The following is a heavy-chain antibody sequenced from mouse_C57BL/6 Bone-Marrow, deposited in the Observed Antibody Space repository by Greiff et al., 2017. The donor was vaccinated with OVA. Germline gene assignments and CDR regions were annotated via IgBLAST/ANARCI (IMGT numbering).Heavy chain of an antibody. V-gene: IGHV1-26*01. CDR2: INPNNGGT. CDR1: GYTFTDYY. Sequence: EVQLQQSGPELVKPGASVKISCKASGYTFTDYYMNWVKQSHGKSLEWIGDINPNNGGTSYNQKFKGKATLTVDKSSSTAYVELRSLTSEDSAVYYCARGRDLYAMDYWGQGTSVTVSS. J-gene: IGHJ4*01. CDR3: ARGRDLYAMDY.